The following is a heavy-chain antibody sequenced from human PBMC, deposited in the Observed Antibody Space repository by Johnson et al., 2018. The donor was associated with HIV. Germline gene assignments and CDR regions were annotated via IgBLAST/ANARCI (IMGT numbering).Heavy chain of an antibody. CDR3: AKVHIAARWSDAFDI. J-gene: IGHJ3*02. CDR1: GFTFSSYG. V-gene: IGHV3-30*02. CDR2: IWHDGSNK. Sequence: QVQLVESGGGVVQPGTSLRLSCAASGFTFSSYGIHWVRQAPGKGLEWVAFIWHDGSNKYYADSGKGRFTISRDSSKNTLFLQMNSLRAEDTAVYFCAKVHIAARWSDAFDIWGQGTMVTVSS. D-gene: IGHD6-6*01.